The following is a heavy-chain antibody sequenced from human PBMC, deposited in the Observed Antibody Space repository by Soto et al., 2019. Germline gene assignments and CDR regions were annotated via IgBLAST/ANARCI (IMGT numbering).Heavy chain of an antibody. D-gene: IGHD2-21*02. J-gene: IGHJ5*02. CDR1: GGSISSGGYS. V-gene: IGHV4-30-2*01. CDR3: ARGKVTGGWFDP. CDR2: IYHSGST. Sequence: QLQLQESGSGLVKPSQTLSLTCAVSGGSISSGGYSWSWIRQPPGKGLEWIGYIYHSGSTYYNPSLKSRVTISVDRSKNQFSLKLSSVTAADTAVYYCARGKVTGGWFDPWGQGTLVTVSS.